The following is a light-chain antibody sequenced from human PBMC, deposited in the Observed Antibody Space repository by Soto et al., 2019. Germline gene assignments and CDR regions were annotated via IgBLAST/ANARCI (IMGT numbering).Light chain of an antibody. J-gene: IGLJ1*01. Sequence: QSALTQPASVSGSPGQSITVSCTGNSSDIGGYNYVSWYQQHPGKAPKLMVYEVTNRPSGVSDRFSGSKSGNTASLTISGLQADDEGYYYCSSYTSRSTLYVFGTGTKLTVL. CDR1: SSDIGGYNY. CDR3: SSYTSRSTLYV. CDR2: EVT. V-gene: IGLV2-14*01.